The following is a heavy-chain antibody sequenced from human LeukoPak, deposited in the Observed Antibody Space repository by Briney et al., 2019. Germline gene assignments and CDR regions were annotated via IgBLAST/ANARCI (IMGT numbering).Heavy chain of an antibody. Sequence: PSETLSLTCAVYGGSFSGYYWSWIRQPPGKGLEWIGEINHSGSTNYNPSLKSRVTISVDTSKNQFSLKLSSVTAADTAVHYCARGDDFSAVPFDYWGQGTLVTVSS. J-gene: IGHJ4*02. CDR2: INHSGST. CDR3: ARGDDFSAVPFDY. V-gene: IGHV4-34*01. D-gene: IGHD3/OR15-3a*01. CDR1: GGSFSGYY.